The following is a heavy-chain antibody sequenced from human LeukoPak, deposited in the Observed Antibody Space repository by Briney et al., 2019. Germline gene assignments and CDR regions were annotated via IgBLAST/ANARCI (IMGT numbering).Heavy chain of an antibody. CDR2: INHSGNT. CDR3: ARGLKDSSWFDY. J-gene: IGHJ4*02. V-gene: IGHV4-34*01. CDR1: GGSFSTYS. Sequence: SETLSLTCAVYGGSFSTYSWNWIRQPLGKGLEWIGEINHSGNTNYNPSLKRRVTISIDTSKNQFSLKLSSVTAADTAVYYCARGLKDSSWFDYWGQGTLVTVSS. D-gene: IGHD6-13*01.